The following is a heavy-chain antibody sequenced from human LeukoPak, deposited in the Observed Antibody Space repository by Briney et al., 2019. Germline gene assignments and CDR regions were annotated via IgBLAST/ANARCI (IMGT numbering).Heavy chain of an antibody. D-gene: IGHD6-13*01. V-gene: IGHV3-30*02. J-gene: IGHJ3*02. CDR1: GFTFGGYG. CDR3: AKDIYSSSWSVAFDI. Sequence: GGSLRLSCAGSGFTFGGYGMHWFRQTPGKGLEWVAVIAYDGSRAFYADSVKGRFTISRDNSKNSLYLQMNSLRTEDTALYYCAKDIYSSSWSVAFDIWGQGTMVTVSS. CDR2: IAYDGSRA.